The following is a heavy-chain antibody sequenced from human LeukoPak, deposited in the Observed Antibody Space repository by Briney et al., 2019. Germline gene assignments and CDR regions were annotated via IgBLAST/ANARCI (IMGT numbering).Heavy chain of an antibody. Sequence: AGGSLRLFCVVSGFTFGNFWMSWVRHSPGRGLEWVANIHPEGDEKYHVESVMGRFTISRDNAESSLFLQMNGLRAEDTAVYYCARGDAFSGDHWGQGTLVTVSS. J-gene: IGHJ4*02. CDR3: ARGDAFSGDH. V-gene: IGHV3-7*04. CDR1: GFTFGNFW. CDR2: IHPEGDEK.